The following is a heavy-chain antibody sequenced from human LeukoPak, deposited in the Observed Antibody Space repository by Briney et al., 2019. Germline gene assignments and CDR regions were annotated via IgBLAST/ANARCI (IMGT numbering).Heavy chain of an antibody. J-gene: IGHJ4*02. CDR2: ISGNGGGT. Sequence: PGGSLRLSCAVSGLTFRSYGMSWVRQAPGKGLEWVSGISGNGGGTKYAGSVKGRFTISRDNSKNTLYLQMSSLRAEDTAVYYCARHEVRGATTTFDYWGQGTLVTVSS. V-gene: IGHV3-23*01. D-gene: IGHD1-26*01. CDR1: GLTFRSYG. CDR3: ARHEVRGATTTFDY.